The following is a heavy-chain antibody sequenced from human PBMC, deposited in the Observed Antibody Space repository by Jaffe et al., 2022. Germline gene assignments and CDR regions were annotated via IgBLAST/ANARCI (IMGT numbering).Heavy chain of an antibody. J-gene: IGHJ4*02. CDR1: GFTFSSYA. D-gene: IGHD4-17*01. Sequence: EVQLLESGGGLVQPGGSLRLSCAASGFTFSSYAMSWVRQAPGKGLEWVSAISGSGGSTYYADSVKGRFTISRDNSKNTLYLQMNSLRAEDTAVYYCAKDLEDYGDYVEYFDYWGQGTLVTVSS. CDR3: AKDLEDYGDYVEYFDY. CDR2: ISGSGGST. V-gene: IGHV3-23*01.